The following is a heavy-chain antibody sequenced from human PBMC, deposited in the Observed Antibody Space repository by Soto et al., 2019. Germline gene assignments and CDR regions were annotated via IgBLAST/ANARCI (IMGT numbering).Heavy chain of an antibody. D-gene: IGHD3-10*01. J-gene: IGHJ1*01. CDR1: VFTFTSAA. V-gene: IGHV3-23*01. CDR2: LSGSGATT. CDR3: ANWRKSGSYF. Sequence: GGSLGLSCAASVFTFTSAAVSWLRQAPGKGLEWVSTLSGSGATTYYADSVKGRFTISRDNSKNTLYLQMDSLRAEETAVYYCANWRKSGSYFWGQGTLVTVS.